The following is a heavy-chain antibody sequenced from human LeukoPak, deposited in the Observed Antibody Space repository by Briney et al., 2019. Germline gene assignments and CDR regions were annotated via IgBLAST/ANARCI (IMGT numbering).Heavy chain of an antibody. CDR1: GFTFSSYA. Sequence: GGSLRLSCAASGFTFSSYAMSWVRQAPGKGLEWVSAISGSGGSTSYADSVKGRFTISRDNSKNTLYLQMNSLRAEGTAVYYCAKDRSGSYYWGSDYWGQGTLVTVSS. J-gene: IGHJ4*02. D-gene: IGHD1-26*01. CDR2: ISGSGGST. CDR3: AKDRSGSYYWGSDY. V-gene: IGHV3-23*01.